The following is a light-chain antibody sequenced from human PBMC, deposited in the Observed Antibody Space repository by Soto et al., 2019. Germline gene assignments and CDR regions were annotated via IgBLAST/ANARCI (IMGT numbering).Light chain of an antibody. CDR1: QGISRL. CDR2: DAS. CDR3: LQVKSFPIT. J-gene: IGKJ5*01. Sequence: DIQMTQSPSSVSASVGDRVTITCRSSQGISRLFVWYQQKPGKAPRLLIYDASNLQSGVPSRFSGSGSGTDFTLTISSLQPEDFATYYCLQVKSFPITFGQGTRLEIK. V-gene: IGKV1-12*01.